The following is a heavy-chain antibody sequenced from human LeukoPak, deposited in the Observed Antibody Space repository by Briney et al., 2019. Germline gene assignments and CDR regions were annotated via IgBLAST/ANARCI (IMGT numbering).Heavy chain of an antibody. V-gene: IGHV3-23*01. D-gene: IGHD6-13*01. CDR3: AKGEYSSSWYLGIY. Sequence: PGGSLRLSCAASGFTFSTYAMSWVRQAPGKGLEWVSSISGNDGSTYYADSMRARFTISRDNSKNTLYLQMNSLRAEDTAVYYCAKGEYSSSWYLGIYWGQGTLVTVSS. J-gene: IGHJ4*02. CDR1: GFTFSTYA. CDR2: ISGNDGST.